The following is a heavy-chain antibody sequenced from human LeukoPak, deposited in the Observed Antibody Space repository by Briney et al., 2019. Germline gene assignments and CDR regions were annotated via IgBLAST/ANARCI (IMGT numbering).Heavy chain of an antibody. CDR2: IYSGGST. J-gene: IGHJ4*02. V-gene: IGHV3-53*05. Sequence: GGSLRLSCAASVFTVSSNYMSWVRQAPGKGLEWVSVIYSGGSTYYADSVEGRFTISRDNSQNTLFLQVNTLRVEDTAVYYCARDPVAGIPDYFDRWGQGTLVTVSS. D-gene: IGHD6-19*01. CDR1: VFTVSSNY. CDR3: ARDPVAGIPDYFDR.